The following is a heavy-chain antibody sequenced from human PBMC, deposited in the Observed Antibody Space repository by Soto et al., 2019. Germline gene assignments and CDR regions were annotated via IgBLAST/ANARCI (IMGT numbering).Heavy chain of an antibody. J-gene: IGHJ6*04. CDR3: TGDDVHCNGVRCDGGPMDV. V-gene: IGHV3-66*01. D-gene: IGHD2-15*01. Sequence: EVQLVESGGDLVQPGGSLRLSCAASGFSVNSKYMSWVRQAPGKGLEWVSLIQSGGSTYYAGSVKGRFTISRDFSENTLFLQMNSLRVEDTAVYYCTGDDVHCNGVRCDGGPMDVWGKGTTGTVSA. CDR2: IQSGGST. CDR1: GFSVNSKY.